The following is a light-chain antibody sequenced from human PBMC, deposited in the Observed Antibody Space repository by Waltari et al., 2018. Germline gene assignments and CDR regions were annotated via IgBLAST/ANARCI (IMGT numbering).Light chain of an antibody. CDR3: QQVNTYPLT. CDR1: QGVGSY. Sequence: DVQLTQSPSFLSASVGDRVTITCRASQGVGSYLAWYQQKPGEAPKLLRHAASTLQSGVPSRFSGSSSGTEFTLTVSSLQPEDFGTYYCQQVNTYPLTFGGGTKVEI. V-gene: IGKV1-9*01. J-gene: IGKJ4*01. CDR2: AAS.